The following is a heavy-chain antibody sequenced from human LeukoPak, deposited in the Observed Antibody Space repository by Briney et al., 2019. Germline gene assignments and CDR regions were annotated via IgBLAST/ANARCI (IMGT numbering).Heavy chain of an antibody. CDR1: GGSISSYY. V-gene: IGHV4-59*01. CDR3: ARARKTTEAQNWFDP. D-gene: IGHD4-11*01. CDR2: IYYSGST. J-gene: IGHJ5*02. Sequence: SETLSLTCTVSGGSISSYYWSWLRQPPGKGLEWLGYIYYSGSTNYNPSLKSRVTISVDTSKNQFSLKLSSVTAADTAVYYCARARKTTEAQNWFDPWGQGTLVTVSS.